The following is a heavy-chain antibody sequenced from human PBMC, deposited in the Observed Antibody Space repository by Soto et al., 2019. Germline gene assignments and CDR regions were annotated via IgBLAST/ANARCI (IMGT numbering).Heavy chain of an antibody. V-gene: IGHV4-34*01. CDR1: GGSFSGYY. J-gene: IGHJ4*02. Sequence: SETLSLTCAVYGGSFSGYYWSWIRQPPGKGLEWIGEINHSGSTNYNPSLKSRVTISVDTSKNQFSLKLSSVTAADTAVYYCARGLYAIAAAGIGYWGQGTLVTVS. CDR3: ARGLYAIAAAGIGY. CDR2: INHSGST. D-gene: IGHD6-13*01.